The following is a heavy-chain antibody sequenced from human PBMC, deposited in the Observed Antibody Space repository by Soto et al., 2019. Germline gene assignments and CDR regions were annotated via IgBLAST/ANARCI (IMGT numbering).Heavy chain of an antibody. CDR3: ARDPRSSSGWPDYFDY. D-gene: IGHD6-19*01. Sequence: QVQLVQSGAEVKKPGASVKVSCKASGYTFTSYGISWVRQAPGQGLEWMGWISAYNGNTNYAQKLQGRVTMTTDTSTSTVYMELRSLRSDDTAVYYCARDPRSSSGWPDYFDYWGQGTLVTVSS. CDR1: GYTFTSYG. CDR2: ISAYNGNT. J-gene: IGHJ4*02. V-gene: IGHV1-18*01.